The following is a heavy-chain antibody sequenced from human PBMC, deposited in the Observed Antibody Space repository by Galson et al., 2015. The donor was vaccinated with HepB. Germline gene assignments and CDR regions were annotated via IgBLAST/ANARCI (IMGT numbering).Heavy chain of an antibody. V-gene: IGHV1-46*01. D-gene: IGHD2-2*01. CDR3: ARAKEDCSSTSCSTWYYYMDV. J-gene: IGHJ6*03. Sequence: SVKVSCKASGYTFTSYYMHWVRQAPGQGLEWMGIINPSGGSTSYAQKFQGRVTMTRDTSTSTVYMELSSLRSEDTAVYYCARAKEDCSSTSCSTWYYYMDVWGKGTTVTVSS. CDR1: GYTFTSYY. CDR2: INPSGGST.